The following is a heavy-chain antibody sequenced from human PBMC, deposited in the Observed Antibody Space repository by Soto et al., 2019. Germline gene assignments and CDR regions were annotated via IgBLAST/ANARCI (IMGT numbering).Heavy chain of an antibody. Sequence: QVQLVESGGGLVKPGGSLRLSCAASGFTFSDYYMSWIRQAPGKGLEWVSYISSSSSYTNYADSVKGRFTIPRDNAXXSLYLQMNSLRAEDTAVYYCARDHHRYSGYDYVDYWGQGTLVTVSS. J-gene: IGHJ4*02. CDR2: ISSSSSYT. V-gene: IGHV3-11*05. CDR3: ARDHHRYSGYDYVDY. CDR1: GFTFSDYY. D-gene: IGHD5-12*01.